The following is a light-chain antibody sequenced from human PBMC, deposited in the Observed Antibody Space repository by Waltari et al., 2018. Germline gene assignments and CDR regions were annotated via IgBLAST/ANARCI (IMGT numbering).Light chain of an antibody. CDR2: MAS. CDR1: QSINSW. J-gene: IGKJ1*01. CDR3: QHYNGYPWT. Sequence: DIQMTQSPSTLSASVGDRVTITCRASQSINSWLAWYQQKPGKAPNLLIYMASTLQSGVPSRFSGSGSGTEFTLTISSLQPDDFATYYCQHYNGYPWTFGQGTKVEIK. V-gene: IGKV1-5*03.